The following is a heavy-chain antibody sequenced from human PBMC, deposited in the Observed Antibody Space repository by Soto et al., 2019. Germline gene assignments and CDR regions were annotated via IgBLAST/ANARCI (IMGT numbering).Heavy chain of an antibody. D-gene: IGHD2-21*02. J-gene: IGHJ4*02. V-gene: IGHV4-59*08. Sequence: SETLSLTCTVSGCSISSYYWSWIRQPPGKGLEWIGYIYYSGSTNYNPSLKSRVTISVDTSKNQFSLKLSSVTAADTAVYYCARHGVTSDYWGQGTLVTVSS. CDR3: ARHGVTSDY. CDR2: IYYSGST. CDR1: GCSISSYY.